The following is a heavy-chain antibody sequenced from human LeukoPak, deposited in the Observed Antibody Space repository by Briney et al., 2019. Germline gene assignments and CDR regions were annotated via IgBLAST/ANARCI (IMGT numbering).Heavy chain of an antibody. CDR3: ARDNDYYDSSGYYWGY. J-gene: IGHJ4*02. CDR1: GFTFSSYS. Sequence: PGGSQRLSCAASGFTFSSYSMNWVRQAPGKGLEWVSSISSSSSYIYYADSVKGRFTIPRDNAKNSLYLQMNSLRAEDTAVYYCARDNDYYDSSGYYWGYWGQGTLVTVSS. CDR2: ISSSSSYI. V-gene: IGHV3-21*01. D-gene: IGHD3-22*01.